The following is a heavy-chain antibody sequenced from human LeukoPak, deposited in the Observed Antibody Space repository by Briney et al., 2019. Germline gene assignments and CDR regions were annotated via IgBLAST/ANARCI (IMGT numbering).Heavy chain of an antibody. D-gene: IGHD6-13*01. CDR3: ASGQQLVRWAFDI. J-gene: IGHJ3*02. CDR2: INPNSGGT. CDR1: GYTFTGYY. Sequence: ASVKVSCKASGYTFTGYYMYWVRQAPGQGLEWMGWINPNSGGTNYAQKFQGRVTMTRDTSISTAYMELSRLRSDDTAVYYCASGQQLVRWAFDIWGQGTMVTVSS. V-gene: IGHV1-2*02.